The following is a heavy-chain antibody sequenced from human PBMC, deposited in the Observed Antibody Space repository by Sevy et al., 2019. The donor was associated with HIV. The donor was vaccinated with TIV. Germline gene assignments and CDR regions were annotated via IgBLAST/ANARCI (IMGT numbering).Heavy chain of an antibody. CDR3: ARDGYYSDSSRYYHYYFDY. Sequence: SETLSLTCTVSGGSISSYYWSWIRQPPGKGLEWIGYIYYSGSTKYNPSLKSRVSISVDTTKNQFSLKLNSVTAADTAVYYCARDGYYSDSSRYYHYYFDYWGHGTLVTVSS. J-gene: IGHJ4*01. D-gene: IGHD3-22*01. CDR2: IYYSGST. CDR1: GGSISSYY. V-gene: IGHV4-59*01.